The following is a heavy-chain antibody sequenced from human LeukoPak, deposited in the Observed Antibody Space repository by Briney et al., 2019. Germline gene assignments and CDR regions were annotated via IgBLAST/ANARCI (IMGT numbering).Heavy chain of an antibody. CDR1: GGSFSGYY. CDR2: INHSGST. J-gene: IGHJ4*02. Sequence: SETLSLTCAVYGGSFSGYYWSWIRQPPGKGLEWIGEINHSGSTNYNPSLKSRVTISGDTSKNQFSLKLSSVTAADTAVYYCARGPLYSFDYWGQGTQVTVSS. V-gene: IGHV4-34*01. CDR3: ARGPLYSFDY.